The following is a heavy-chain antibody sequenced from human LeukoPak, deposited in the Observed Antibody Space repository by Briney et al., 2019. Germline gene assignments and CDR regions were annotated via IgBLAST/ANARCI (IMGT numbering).Heavy chain of an antibody. J-gene: IGHJ4*02. Sequence: PGGSLRLSCAASGFIFSDYWMGWVRQAPGKGPEWVASIKPDGNEQYYVDSVRGRFTISRDNSKDTLFLQMNGLRAEDTAVYYCAREGPRGNSQFDYWGQGTLVTVSS. D-gene: IGHD2/OR15-2a*01. CDR2: IKPDGNEQ. V-gene: IGHV3-7*01. CDR3: AREGPRGNSQFDY. CDR1: GFIFSDYW.